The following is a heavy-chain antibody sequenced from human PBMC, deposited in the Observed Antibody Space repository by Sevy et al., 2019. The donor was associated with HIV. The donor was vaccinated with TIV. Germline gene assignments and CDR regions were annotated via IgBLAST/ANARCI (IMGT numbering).Heavy chain of an antibody. CDR3: ARGEHWLDYYYMDV. CDR2: IIPIFGTA. J-gene: IGHJ6*03. V-gene: IGHV1-69*06. D-gene: IGHD6-19*01. Sequence: ASVKVSCKASGGTFSSYAISWVRQAPGQGLEWMGGIIPIFGTANYAQKFQGRVTITADKSTSTAYMELSSLRSEDTAVYYCARGEHWLDYYYMDVWGKGTTVTVSS. CDR1: GGTFSSYA.